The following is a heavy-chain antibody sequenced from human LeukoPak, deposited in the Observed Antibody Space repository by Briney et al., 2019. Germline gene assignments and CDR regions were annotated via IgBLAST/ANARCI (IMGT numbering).Heavy chain of an antibody. CDR1: GFTFSDNY. CDR3: ARETAAAGSDAFDI. Sequence: GGSLRLSCAASGFTFSDNYMSWIRQAPGKGLEWVSYISSSGSTIYYADSVKGRFTISRDNAKNSLYLQMNSLRAEDTAVYYCARETAAAGSDAFDIWGQGTMVTVSS. CDR2: ISSSGSTI. D-gene: IGHD6-13*01. J-gene: IGHJ3*02. V-gene: IGHV3-11*01.